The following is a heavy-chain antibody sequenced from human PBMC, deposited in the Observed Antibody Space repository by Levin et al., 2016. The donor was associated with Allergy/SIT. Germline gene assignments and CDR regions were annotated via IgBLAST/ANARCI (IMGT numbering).Heavy chain of an antibody. CDR1: GFTFSSYG. J-gene: IGHJ4*02. CDR2: ISYDGSNK. Sequence: GESLKISCAASGFTFSSYGMHWVRQAPGKGLEWVAVISYDGSNKYYADSVKGRFTISRDNSKNTLYLQMNSLRAEDTAVYYCAKPSRAWVGSGLIDYWGQGTLVTVSS. D-gene: IGHD1-14*01. V-gene: IGHV3-30*18. CDR3: AKPSRAWVGSGLIDY.